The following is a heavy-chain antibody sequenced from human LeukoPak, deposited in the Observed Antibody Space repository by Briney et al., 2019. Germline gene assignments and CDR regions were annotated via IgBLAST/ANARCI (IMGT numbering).Heavy chain of an antibody. Sequence: SETLSLTCTVSGGSISSYYWSWIRQPPGKGLEWIGRIYTSGSTNYNPSLKSRVTISVDTSKNQFSLKLSSVTAADTAVYYCAVEYSSSRIDYWGQGTLVTVSS. V-gene: IGHV4-4*08. CDR1: GGSISSYY. J-gene: IGHJ4*02. CDR3: AVEYSSSRIDY. CDR2: IYTSGST. D-gene: IGHD6-6*01.